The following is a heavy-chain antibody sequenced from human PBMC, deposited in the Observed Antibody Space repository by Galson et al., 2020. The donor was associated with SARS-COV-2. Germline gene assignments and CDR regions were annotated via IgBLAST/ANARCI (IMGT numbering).Heavy chain of an antibody. CDR1: GFTFTNVW. V-gene: IGHV3-7*05. Sequence: PGGSLRLSCAASGFTFTNVWMTWVRQAPGKGLEWVANIKQDGSEKYYVDSAKGRFTISRDNAKNSLYLQVNSLRAEDTAVYYCAVDGYWRQGTLVTVSS. J-gene: IGHJ4*02. CDR3: AVDGY. CDR2: IKQDGSEK.